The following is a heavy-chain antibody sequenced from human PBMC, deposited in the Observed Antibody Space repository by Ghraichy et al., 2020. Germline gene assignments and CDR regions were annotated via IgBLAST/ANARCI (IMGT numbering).Heavy chain of an antibody. D-gene: IGHD5-18*01. CDR3: SRGEGAMVY. CDR1: GSSNICYS. CDR2: IYTSGST. Sequence: SETLSLTCAVTGSSNICYSVSWIRQLAGNGLEWIGRIYTSGSTNYNPSLKSRVTMSVDTSKNQVSLKLSSVTAADTAVYYCSRGEGAMVYWGQ. J-gene: IGHJ4*02. V-gene: IGHV4-59*10.